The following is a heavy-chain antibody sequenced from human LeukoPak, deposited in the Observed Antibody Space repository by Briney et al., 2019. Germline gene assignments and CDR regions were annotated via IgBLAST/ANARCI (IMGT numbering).Heavy chain of an antibody. D-gene: IGHD3-10*01. V-gene: IGHV4-31*03. CDR2: IYYSGST. Sequence: PSETLSLTCTVSGGSISSGGYYWSWIRQHPGKGLEWIGYIYYSGSTYYNPSLKSRVTISVDTSKNQFSLKLSSVTAADTAAYYCARDYYGSGTFDYWGQGTLVTVSS. CDR3: ARDYYGSGTFDY. J-gene: IGHJ4*02. CDR1: GGSISSGGYY.